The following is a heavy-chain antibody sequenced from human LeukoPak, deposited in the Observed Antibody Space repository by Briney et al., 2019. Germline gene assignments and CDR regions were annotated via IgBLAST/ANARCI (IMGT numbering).Heavy chain of an antibody. Sequence: GGSLRLSCAASGFTFSSYGMHWVRQAPGKGLEWVAVIWYDGSNKYYADSVKGRFTISRDNSKSTLYLQKNSLRAEDTAVYYCARLRGVYDAFDIWGQGTMVTVSS. V-gene: IGHV3-33*08. CDR2: IWYDGSNK. CDR1: GFTFSSYG. D-gene: IGHD5/OR15-5a*01. CDR3: ARLRGVYDAFDI. J-gene: IGHJ3*02.